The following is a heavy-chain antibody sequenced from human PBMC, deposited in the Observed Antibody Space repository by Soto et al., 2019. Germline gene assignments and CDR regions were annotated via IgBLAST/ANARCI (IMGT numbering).Heavy chain of an antibody. V-gene: IGHV3-23*01. CDR1: GGTFAAYS. CDR3: ARYTAVVDPYYFDY. Sequence: GVSLRLSCAASGGTFAAYSMSWVRPAPGKGLEWVAGISDGVDRAYYGDSVKGRFTISRDTSKNMLYLHMNSLRAEDTAIYYCARYTAVVDPYYFDYWGQGTLVTVSS. D-gene: IGHD2-15*01. CDR2: ISDGVDRA. J-gene: IGHJ4*02.